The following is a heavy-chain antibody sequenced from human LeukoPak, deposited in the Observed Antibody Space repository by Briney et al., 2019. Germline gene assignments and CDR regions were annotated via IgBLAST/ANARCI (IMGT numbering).Heavy chain of an antibody. CDR2: IIPIFGTA. V-gene: IGHV1-69*13. D-gene: IGHD4-17*01. CDR3: AREENGDYAPYFDY. J-gene: IGHJ4*02. CDR1: GGTFSSYA. Sequence: APVKVSCKASGGTFSSYAISWVRQAPGQGLEWMGGIIPIFGTANYAQKFQGRVTITADESTSTAYMELSSLRSEDTAVYYCAREENGDYAPYFDYWGQGTLVTVSS.